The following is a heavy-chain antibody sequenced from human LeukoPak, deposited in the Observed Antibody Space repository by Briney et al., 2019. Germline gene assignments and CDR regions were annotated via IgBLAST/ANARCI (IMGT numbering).Heavy chain of an antibody. D-gene: IGHD2/OR15-2a*01. CDR2: ITGSGERT. CDR1: GFIFSSSA. Sequence: PGGSLRLSCAASGFIFSSSAMSWVRQAPGKGREWISTITGSGERTYYADSVKGRFTISRDNSKNILYLQMNSLRAEDTALYTWVXXPNIDXFXYWGQGXLVTV. CDR3: VXXPNIDXFXY. V-gene: IGHV3-23*01. J-gene: IGHJ4*02.